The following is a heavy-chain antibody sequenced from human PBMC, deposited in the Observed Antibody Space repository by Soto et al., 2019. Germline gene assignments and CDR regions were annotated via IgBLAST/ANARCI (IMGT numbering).Heavy chain of an antibody. J-gene: IGHJ4*02. CDR2: IYSGGST. V-gene: IGHV3-66*01. CDR3: ARYCSGGTCSFDY. D-gene: IGHD2-15*01. Sequence: EVQLVESGGGLVQPGGSLRLSCAASGFTVSSNYMSWVRQAPGKGLEWVSVIYSGGSTYYADSVKGRFTISRDNSENTLYLQMTSMGAEGTAVDYCARYCSGGTCSFDYWGQGTLVTVSS. CDR1: GFTVSSNY.